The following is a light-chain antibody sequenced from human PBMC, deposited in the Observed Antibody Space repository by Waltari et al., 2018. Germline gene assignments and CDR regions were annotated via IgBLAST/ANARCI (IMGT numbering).Light chain of an antibody. J-gene: IGKJ1*01. CDR2: GAS. V-gene: IGKV3-20*01. CDR3: QNHERLPGM. Sequence: EIVLTQSPATLSLSPGERATLSCRASQSVGSYLAWYQQKPGQAPRLLIYGASSRATGIPDRFSGSGSGTDFSLTISRLEHEDFAVYYCQNHERLPGMFGQGTKVEIK. CDR1: QSVGSY.